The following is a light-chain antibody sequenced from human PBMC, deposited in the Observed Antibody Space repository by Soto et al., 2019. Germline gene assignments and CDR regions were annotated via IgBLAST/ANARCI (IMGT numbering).Light chain of an antibody. J-gene: IGLJ1*01. CDR3: AIWDDSVIAYV. V-gene: IGLV1-44*01. CDR2: SNN. Sequence: QSVLTQPPSASGTPGQRVTISCSGSSSNIGSNTVNWYQQLPGTAPKLLIYSNNQRPSGVPDRFSGSKSGTSASLAISGLQSEDEADYCCAIWDDSVIAYVFGPGTKVT. CDR1: SSNIGSNT.